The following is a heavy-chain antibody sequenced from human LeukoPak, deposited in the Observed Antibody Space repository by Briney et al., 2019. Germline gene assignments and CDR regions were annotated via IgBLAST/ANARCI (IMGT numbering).Heavy chain of an antibody. J-gene: IGHJ4*02. CDR1: GGSISSYY. V-gene: IGHV4-59*12. CDR2: IYYIGST. Sequence: SETLSLTCTVSGGSISSYYWSWIRQPPGKGLEWIGYIYYIGSTYYNPSLKSRVTMSVDTSKNQFSLKLSSVTAADTAVYYCARSLWFGESPLDYWGQGTLVTVSS. CDR3: ARSLWFGESPLDY. D-gene: IGHD3-10*01.